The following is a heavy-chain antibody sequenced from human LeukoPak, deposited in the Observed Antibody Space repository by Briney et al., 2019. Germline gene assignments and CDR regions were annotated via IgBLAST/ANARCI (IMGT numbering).Heavy chain of an antibody. CDR3: ARVPAGVIGMKDAFDI. CDR2: ISGSSSYI. Sequence: PGGSLRLSCAASGFTFSSYNMNWARQAPGKGLEWVSYISGSSSYIYYADSVKGRFSISRHNAKNSLYLQMNSLRAEDTAVYYCARVPAGVIGMKDAFDIWGQGTMVTVSS. CDR1: GFTFSSYN. V-gene: IGHV3-21*01. D-gene: IGHD3-16*02. J-gene: IGHJ3*02.